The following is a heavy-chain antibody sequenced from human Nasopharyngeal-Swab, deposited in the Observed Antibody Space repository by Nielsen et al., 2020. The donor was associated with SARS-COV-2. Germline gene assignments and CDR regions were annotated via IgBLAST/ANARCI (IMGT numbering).Heavy chain of an antibody. CDR2: IAHDASNE. CDR1: GFTFSSFG. D-gene: IGHD2-21*02. J-gene: IGHJ3*02. V-gene: IGHV3-30*03. CDR3: ARDGTYCGGDCFWSRAPDRAGNDAFDI. Sequence: GGSLRLSCAASGFTFSSFGMHWVRQAPGKGLEWVAFIAHDASNEYYGDSVKGRFSISRDSSKNTLYLQMNNLRAEDTAVYYCARDGTYCGGDCFWSRAPDRAGNDAFDIWGQGTMVTVSS.